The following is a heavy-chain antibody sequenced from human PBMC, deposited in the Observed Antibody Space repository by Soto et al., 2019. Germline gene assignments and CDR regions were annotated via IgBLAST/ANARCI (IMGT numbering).Heavy chain of an antibody. D-gene: IGHD3-22*01. CDR1: GFTFSSYA. Sequence: GGSLRLSCAASGFTFSSYAMSWVRQAPGKGLEWVSAISGSGGSTYYADSVKGRFTISRDNSKNTLYLQMNSLRAEDTAVYYCAKDGGITMIVVAYFDYWGQGTLVTVSS. J-gene: IGHJ4*02. CDR3: AKDGGITMIVVAYFDY. CDR2: ISGSGGST. V-gene: IGHV3-23*01.